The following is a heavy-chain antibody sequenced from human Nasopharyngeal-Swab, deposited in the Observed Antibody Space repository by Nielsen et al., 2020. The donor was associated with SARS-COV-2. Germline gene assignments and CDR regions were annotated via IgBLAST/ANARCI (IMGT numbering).Heavy chain of an antibody. J-gene: IGHJ4*02. Sequence: GGSLRLSCAASGFTFSSYAMSWVRQAPGKGLEWVSAISGSGGSTYYADSVKGRFTISRDNSKNTLYLQMNSLGAEDTAVYYCAKGGYCSSTSCYIDYWSQGTLVTVSS. CDR2: ISGSGGST. CDR3: AKGGYCSSTSCYIDY. V-gene: IGHV3-23*01. D-gene: IGHD2-2*02. CDR1: GFTFSSYA.